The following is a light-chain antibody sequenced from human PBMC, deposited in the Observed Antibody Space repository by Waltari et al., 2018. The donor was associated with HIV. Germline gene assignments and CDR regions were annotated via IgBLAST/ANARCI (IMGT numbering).Light chain of an antibody. CDR2: MDD. Sequence: SYELTQPLSVSVALGQTATITCGGDNIGGKSVHWYQQRPGQAPLLLIYMDDKRPSGTPDRFSGSNSENTATLTITRAQAGDEADYYCQVWDNFTWEFGGGTKLTVL. CDR1: NIGGKS. V-gene: IGLV3-9*01. CDR3: QVWDNFTWE. J-gene: IGLJ2*01.